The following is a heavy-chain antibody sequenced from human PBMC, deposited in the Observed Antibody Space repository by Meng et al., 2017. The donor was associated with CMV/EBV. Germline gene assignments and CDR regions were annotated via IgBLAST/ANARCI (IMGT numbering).Heavy chain of an antibody. CDR1: GFTFSSYS. D-gene: IGHD1-26*01. Sequence: GESLKISCAASGFTFSSYSMNWVRQAPGKGLEWVSSISSSGSYIYYADSVKGRFTISRDNAKNSLYLQMNSLRAEDTAVYYCARAPPWDEFDYWGQGTLVTVSS. CDR3: ARAPPWDEFDY. J-gene: IGHJ4*02. V-gene: IGHV3-21*01. CDR2: ISSSGSYI.